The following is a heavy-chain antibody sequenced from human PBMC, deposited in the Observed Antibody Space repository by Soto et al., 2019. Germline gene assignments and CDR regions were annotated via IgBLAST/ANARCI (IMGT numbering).Heavy chain of an antibody. V-gene: IGHV3-23*01. CDR2: ISGSGGST. Sequence: GGSLRLSCAASGFTFSSYAMSWVRQAPGKGLEWVSAISGSGGSTYYADSVKGRFTISRDNSKNTLYLQMNSLRAEDTAVYYCAKVRYCSGGSCYSAFDIWGQGTMVTVSS. J-gene: IGHJ3*02. CDR3: AKVRYCSGGSCYSAFDI. CDR1: GFTFSSYA. D-gene: IGHD2-15*01.